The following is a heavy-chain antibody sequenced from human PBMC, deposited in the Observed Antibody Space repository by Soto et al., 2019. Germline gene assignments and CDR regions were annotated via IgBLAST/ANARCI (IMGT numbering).Heavy chain of an antibody. CDR2: INAGNGNT. CDR3: ARDRGVAVAGQRYWFDP. D-gene: IGHD6-19*01. V-gene: IGHV1-3*01. CDR1: GYTFTNYA. Sequence: ASVKVSCKASGYTFTNYAMHWVRQAPGQRLEWMGWINAGNGNTKYSQKIQGRVTITRDTSASTAYMELSSLRSEDTAVYYCARDRGVAVAGQRYWFDPWGQGTLVTVSS. J-gene: IGHJ5*02.